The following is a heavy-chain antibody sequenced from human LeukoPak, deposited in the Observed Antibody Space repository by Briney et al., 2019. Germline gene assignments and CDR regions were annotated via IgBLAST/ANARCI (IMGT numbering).Heavy chain of an antibody. V-gene: IGHV4-34*01. Sequence: SETLSLTCAVYGGSFSGYYWSWIRQPPGKGLEWIGEINHSGSTNYNPSLKSRVTISVDTSKNQFSLKLSSVTAADTAVYYCASIPLITARTGQYFQHWGQGTLVTVSS. D-gene: IGHD6-6*01. J-gene: IGHJ1*01. CDR1: GGSFSGYY. CDR2: INHSGST. CDR3: ASIPLITARTGQYFQH.